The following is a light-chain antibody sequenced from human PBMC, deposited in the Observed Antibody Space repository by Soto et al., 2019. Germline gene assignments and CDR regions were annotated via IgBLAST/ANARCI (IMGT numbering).Light chain of an antibody. CDR3: SSYTSSSTLV. J-gene: IGLJ2*01. CDR2: EVS. V-gene: IGLV2-14*01. Sequence: QSVLTHPASVSGSPGQSITISCTGTSSDVGGYSYVSWYQQHPGKAPKLMIYEVSNRPSGVSNRFSGSKSGNTASLTISWLQPEDEADYYCSSYTSSSTLVFGGGTKVTVL. CDR1: SSDVGGYSY.